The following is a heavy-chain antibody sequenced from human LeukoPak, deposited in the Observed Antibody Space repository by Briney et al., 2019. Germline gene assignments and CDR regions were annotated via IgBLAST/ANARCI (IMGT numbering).Heavy chain of an antibody. CDR2: INHSGST. CDR1: GGSFSGYY. J-gene: IGHJ6*03. D-gene: IGHD2-21*02. Sequence: PSETLSLTCAVYGGSFSGYYWSWIPQPPGKGLEWIGEINHSGSTNYNPSLKSRVTISVDTSKNQFSLKLSSATAADMAVYYCAGSRVKRVVTARYYYYMDVWGKGTTVTVSS. CDR3: AGSRVKRVVTARYYYYMDV. V-gene: IGHV4-34*01.